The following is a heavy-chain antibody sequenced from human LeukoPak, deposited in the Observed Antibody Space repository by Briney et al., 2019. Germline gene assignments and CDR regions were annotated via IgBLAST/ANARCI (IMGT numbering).Heavy chain of an antibody. CDR1: GFTFSSYE. CDR3: ARRQYCSGRNCYTNAMDV. D-gene: IGHD2-15*01. CDR2: ISSSGRTI. V-gene: IGHV3-48*03. Sequence: GGSLRLSCAASGFTFSSYEMNWVRQAPGKGLEWVSYISSSGRTIYYADSVKGRFSISRDNAKTSLYLQMDSLRAEDTAVYYCARRQYCSGRNCYTNAMDVWGQGTTVTVSS. J-gene: IGHJ6*02.